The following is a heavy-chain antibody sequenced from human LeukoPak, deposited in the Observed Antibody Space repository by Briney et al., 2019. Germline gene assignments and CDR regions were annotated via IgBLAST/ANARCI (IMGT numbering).Heavy chain of an antibody. Sequence: PSETLSLTCTVSGGSISSSSYYWSWIRQPPGKGLEWIGYIYYSGSTNYNPSLKSRVTISVDTSKNQFSLKLSSVTAADTAVYYCARLNPAAYGYFDLWGRGTLVTVSS. CDR3: ARLNPAAYGYFDL. J-gene: IGHJ2*01. CDR2: IYYSGST. D-gene: IGHD2-15*01. V-gene: IGHV4-61*01. CDR1: GGSISSSSYY.